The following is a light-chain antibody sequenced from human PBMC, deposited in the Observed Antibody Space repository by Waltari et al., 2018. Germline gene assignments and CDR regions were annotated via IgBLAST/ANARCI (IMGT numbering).Light chain of an antibody. J-gene: IGLJ2*01. CDR1: SPNIRAGYD. Sequence: QSVLTQPPSVSGAPGQRVTIPCTGSSPNIRAGYDVHWYQQLTGKPPKPLTHDKNNRPSGVPNRFSGSKSGTSASLAITGLQAEDEADYYCQSYDSSLSGSVFGGGTKLTVL. V-gene: IGLV1-40*01. CDR3: QSYDSSLSGSV. CDR2: DKN.